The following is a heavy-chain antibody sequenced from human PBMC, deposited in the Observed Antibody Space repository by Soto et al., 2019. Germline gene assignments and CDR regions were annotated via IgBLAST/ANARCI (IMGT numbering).Heavy chain of an antibody. CDR1: GFTFSRYE. J-gene: IGHJ4*02. V-gene: IGHV3-48*03. D-gene: IGHD2-21*01. Sequence: EVQLVESGGGLVQPGGSLRLSCAASGFTFSRYEMSWVRQAPGKGLEWVSYITTSGTTMYYADSVKGRFTTSRDNAKNSLFLQMDSLRAEDTAVYYCARGNSPVDVYWGQGTLVTVSS. CDR3: ARGNSPVDVY. CDR2: ITTSGTTM.